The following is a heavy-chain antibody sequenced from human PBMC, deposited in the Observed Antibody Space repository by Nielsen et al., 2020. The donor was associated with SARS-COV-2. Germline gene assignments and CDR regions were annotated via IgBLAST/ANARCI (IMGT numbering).Heavy chain of an antibody. CDR3: AKDSLGMDV. CDR2: ISWNSGSI. V-gene: IGHV3-9*01. J-gene: IGHJ6*02. CDR1: GFTFSGSA. Sequence: GGSLRLSCVASGFTFSGSAMHWVRQAPGKGLEWVSGISWNSGSIGYADSVKGRFTISRDNAKNSLYLQMNSLRAEDTALYYCAKDSLGMDVWGQGTTVTVSS. D-gene: IGHD3-16*01.